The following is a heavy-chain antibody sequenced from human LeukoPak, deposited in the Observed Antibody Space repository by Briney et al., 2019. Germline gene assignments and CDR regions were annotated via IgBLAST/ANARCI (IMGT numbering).Heavy chain of an antibody. CDR2: IYYSGST. J-gene: IGHJ4*02. Sequence: PSETLSLTCSVSGGSISSSSHYWDWIRQPPGEGLEWIGSIYYSGSTYYNPSLKSRVTISVDTSKNQFSLKLSSVTAADTAVYYCARERTEDFDYWGQGTLVTVSS. CDR1: GGSISSSSHY. D-gene: IGHD2-15*01. V-gene: IGHV4-39*07. CDR3: ARERTEDFDY.